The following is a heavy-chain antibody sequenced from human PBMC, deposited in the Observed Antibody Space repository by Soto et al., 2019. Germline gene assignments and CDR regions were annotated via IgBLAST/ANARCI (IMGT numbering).Heavy chain of an antibody. J-gene: IGHJ4*02. CDR3: ARTDYLFSTLTYYFDY. V-gene: IGHV1-2*02. CDR2: INPDNGVP. Sequence: QVQLVQSGAVVKKPGASVKVSCKASGYTFTGYYVNWARQAPGQGLEWMGWINPDNGVPNYAQKFQGRVTLSRDTSINTAYMELSRLTSDDTATYYCARTDYLFSTLTYYFDYWGQGTLVTVSS. D-gene: IGHD3-16*01. CDR1: GYTFTGYY.